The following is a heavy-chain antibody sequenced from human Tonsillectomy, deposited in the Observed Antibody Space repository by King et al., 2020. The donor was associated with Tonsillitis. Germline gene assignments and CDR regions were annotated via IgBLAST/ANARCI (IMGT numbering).Heavy chain of an antibody. D-gene: IGHD2-2*01. Sequence: QLVQSGAEVKKPGASVKVSCKVSGYTLTALSMHWVRQAPGKGLEWMGGFDPEDGETIYAQKFQGRVTMTEDTSTDTAYMELISLRSEDTAVYYCATEGPYCSSTSCYFVLDYWGQGTLVTVSS. CDR1: GYTLTALS. CDR3: ATEGPYCSSTSCYFVLDY. V-gene: IGHV1-24*01. CDR2: FDPEDGET. J-gene: IGHJ4*02.